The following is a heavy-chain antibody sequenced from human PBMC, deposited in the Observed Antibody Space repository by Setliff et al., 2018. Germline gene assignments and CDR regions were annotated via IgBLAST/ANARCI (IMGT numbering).Heavy chain of an antibody. D-gene: IGHD2-2*01. CDR2: INHSGST. Sequence: SETLSLTCAVYGGSFSGYYWSWIRQPPGKGLEWIGEINHSGSTNYNPSLKSRVTISVDTSKNQFSLKLSSVTAADTAVYYCARWRFSTPQPLFDYWGQGTLVTVSS. J-gene: IGHJ4*02. CDR1: GGSFSGYY. CDR3: ARWRFSTPQPLFDY. V-gene: IGHV4-34*01.